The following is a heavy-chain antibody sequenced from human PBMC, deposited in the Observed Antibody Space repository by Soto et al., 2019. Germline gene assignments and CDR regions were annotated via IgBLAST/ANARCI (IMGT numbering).Heavy chain of an antibody. CDR2: IVPNVGTV. J-gene: IGHJ4*02. Sequence: ASVKVSCKSSGGTFSSFINYPINWVRQAPGQGLEWMGGIVPNVGTVNYAQKFRGKVAITADKSTGTAYMELSSLRSEDTALYYCARRDTSGFLRYFDNWGQGTQVTVSS. CDR3: ARRDTSGFLRYFDN. V-gene: IGHV1-69*06. CDR1: GGTFSSFINYP. D-gene: IGHD3-3*01.